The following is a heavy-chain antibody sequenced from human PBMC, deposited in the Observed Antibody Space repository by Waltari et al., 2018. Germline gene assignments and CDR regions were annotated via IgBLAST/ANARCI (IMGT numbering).Heavy chain of an antibody. CDR1: GYTFTSYA. V-gene: IGHV1-8*02. CDR3: ARYGYSYGDFDY. CDR2: MNPNSGNT. D-gene: IGHD5-18*01. Sequence: QVQLVQSGSELKKPGASVKVSCKASGYTFTSYAMNWVRQATGQGLEWMGWMNPNSGNTGYAQKFQGRVTMTRNTSISTAYMELSSLRAEDTAVYYCARYGYSYGDFDYWGQGTLVTVSS. J-gene: IGHJ4*02.